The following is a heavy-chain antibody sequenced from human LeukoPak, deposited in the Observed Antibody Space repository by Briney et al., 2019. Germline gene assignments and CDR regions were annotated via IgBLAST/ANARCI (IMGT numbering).Heavy chain of an antibody. D-gene: IGHD1-1*01. CDR1: GGTFSSYA. V-gene: IGHV1-69*13. J-gene: IGHJ5*02. Sequence: SVKVSCKASGGTFSSYAISWVRQAPGQGLEWMGGIIPIFGTANYAQKFQGRVTITADESTSTAYMELSSLRSEDTAVYYCARDLNWNDNWFDPWGQGTLVTVSS. CDR3: ARDLNWNDNWFDP. CDR2: IIPIFGTA.